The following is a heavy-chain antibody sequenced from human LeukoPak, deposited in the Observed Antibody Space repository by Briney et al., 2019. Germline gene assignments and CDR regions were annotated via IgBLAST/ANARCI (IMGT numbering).Heavy chain of an antibody. CDR1: GFTFSSYG. CDR3: ARERPGYSSDY. Sequence: GRSLRLSCAASGFTFSSYGMHWVRQAPGKGLEWVSSISSSSSYIYYADSVKGRFTISRDNAKNSLYLQMNSLRAEDTAVYYCARERPGYSSDYWGQGTLVTVSS. V-gene: IGHV3-21*01. J-gene: IGHJ4*02. CDR2: ISSSSSYI. D-gene: IGHD6-13*01.